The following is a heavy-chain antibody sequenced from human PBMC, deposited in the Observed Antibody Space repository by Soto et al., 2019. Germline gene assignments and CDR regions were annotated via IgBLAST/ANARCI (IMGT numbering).Heavy chain of an antibody. Sequence: EVQLVQSGGGSVQPGGALRLSCAASGFTFTNYWMHCVRQVPGKGLVWVSRIDGVGTGTSYSDSVRGRFTISRDNAENMLYLQMNSLRAEDTAVYYCTTGFEYWGQGTLVTVSS. V-gene: IGHV3-74*01. CDR1: GFTFTNYW. CDR2: IDGVGTGT. CDR3: TTGFEY. J-gene: IGHJ4*02.